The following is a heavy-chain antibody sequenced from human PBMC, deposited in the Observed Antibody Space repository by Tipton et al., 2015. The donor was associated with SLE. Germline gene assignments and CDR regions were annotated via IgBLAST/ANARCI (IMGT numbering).Heavy chain of an antibody. D-gene: IGHD3-3*01. Sequence: TLSLTCAVYGGSFSSYYWSWIRQPPGKGLEWIGYIYYSGSTNYNPSLKSRVTISVDTSKNQFSLKLSSVTAAGTAVYYCASRTLWGGLDYWGQGTLVTVSS. J-gene: IGHJ4*02. V-gene: IGHV4-59*12. CDR2: IYYSGST. CDR3: ASRTLWGGLDY. CDR1: GGSFSSYY.